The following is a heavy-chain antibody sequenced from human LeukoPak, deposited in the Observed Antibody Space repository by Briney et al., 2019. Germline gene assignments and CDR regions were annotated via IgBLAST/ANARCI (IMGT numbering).Heavy chain of an antibody. V-gene: IGHV1-69*13. CDR2: IIPIFGTA. J-gene: IGHJ6*02. CDR3: ARGTLGYCSSTSCRDYYYYGIDV. D-gene: IGHD2-2*01. CDR1: GGTFSSYA. Sequence: ASVKVSCKASGGTFSSYAISWVRQAPGQGLEWMGGIIPIFGTANYAQKFQGRVTITADESTSTAYMELSSLRSEDTAVYYCARGTLGYCSSTSCRDYYYYGIDVWGQGTTVTVSS.